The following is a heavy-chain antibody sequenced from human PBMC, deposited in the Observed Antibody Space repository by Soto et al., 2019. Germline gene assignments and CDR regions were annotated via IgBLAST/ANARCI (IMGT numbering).Heavy chain of an antibody. CDR2: ISYDGSNK. J-gene: IGHJ6*02. Sequence: GSLRLSCAASGFTFSSYGMHWVRQAPGKGLEWVAVISYDGSNKYYADSVKGRFTISRDNSKNTLYLQMNSLRAEDTAVYYCAKASDFRYYYYGMDVWGQGTTVTVSS. CDR3: AKASDFRYYYYGMDV. V-gene: IGHV3-30*18. CDR1: GFTFSSYG. D-gene: IGHD3-3*01.